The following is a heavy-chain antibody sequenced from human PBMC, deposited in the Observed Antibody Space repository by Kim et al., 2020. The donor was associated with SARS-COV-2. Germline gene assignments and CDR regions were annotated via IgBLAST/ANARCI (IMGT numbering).Heavy chain of an antibody. V-gene: IGHV3-7*01. J-gene: IGHJ4*02. CDR1: GFNFGSYE. Sequence: GGSLRLSCEASGFNFGSYEMAWVRQAPGKGLEWVANIKYDGSDRHYVDSVKGRFTVSRDNAKKSLYLQMNRMRVGDRAMYYCARDSEDPIWSQGTLVTVSS. CDR3: ARDSEDPI. CDR2: IKYDGSDR.